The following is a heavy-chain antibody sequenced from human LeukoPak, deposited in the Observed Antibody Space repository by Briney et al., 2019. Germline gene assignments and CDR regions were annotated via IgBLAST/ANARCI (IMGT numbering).Heavy chain of an antibody. J-gene: IGHJ3*02. CDR1: GGSISSYY. CDR3: ARDRRESSKPNDAFDI. V-gene: IGHV4-59*01. D-gene: IGHD4-11*01. Sequence: SETLSLTCSVSGGSISSYYWSWIRQPPGKGLEWIGYIYYTGATYYNPSLESRVTVSIDTSKRQLSLELRPVTAADTAVYFCARDRRESSKPNDAFDIWGQGTMVTVSS. CDR2: IYYTGAT.